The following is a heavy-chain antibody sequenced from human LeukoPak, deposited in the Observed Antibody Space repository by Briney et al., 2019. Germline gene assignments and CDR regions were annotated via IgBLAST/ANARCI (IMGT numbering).Heavy chain of an antibody. CDR3: ARGIAAAGTLDY. CDR1: GFTFSSYG. D-gene: IGHD6-13*01. V-gene: IGHV3-30*02. CDR2: IRYDGSNK. J-gene: IGHJ4*02. Sequence: PGGSLRLSCAASGFTFSSYGMHWVRQAPGKGLEWVAFIRYDGSNKYYADSVKGRFTISRDNSKNTLYLQMNSLRSEDTAVYYCARGIAAAGTLDYWGQGTLVTVSS.